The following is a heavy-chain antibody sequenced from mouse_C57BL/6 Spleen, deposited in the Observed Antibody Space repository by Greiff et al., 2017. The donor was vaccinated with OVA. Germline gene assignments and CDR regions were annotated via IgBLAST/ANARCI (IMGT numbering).Heavy chain of an antibody. V-gene: IGHV1-50*01. D-gene: IGHD5-1*01. CDR2: IDPSDSYT. CDR1: GYTFTSYW. Sequence: QVQLQQPGAELVKPGASVKLSCKASGYTFTSYWMQWVKQRPGQGLEWIGEIDPSDSYTNYNQKFKGKATLTVDTSSSTAYMQLSSLTSEDSAVYYCARSPYLRYFDVWGTGTTVTVSS. CDR3: ARSPYLRYFDV. J-gene: IGHJ1*03.